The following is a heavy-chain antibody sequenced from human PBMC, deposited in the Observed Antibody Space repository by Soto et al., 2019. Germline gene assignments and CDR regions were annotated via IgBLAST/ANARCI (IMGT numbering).Heavy chain of an antibody. CDR1: GGXXXXHS. CDR2: IIPIFGTE. J-gene: IGHJ6*02. Sequence: KKPGSSVKXXXXXSGGXXXXHSINWVRQAPGQGPEWMGGIIPIFGTENYAQKFQGRVTITADESTSTAYMELSSLTSEDTALYYCSTSVYCSTTRCYYYYGLDVWGQGTTVIVSS. D-gene: IGHD2-2*01. V-gene: IGHV1-69*01. CDR3: STSVYCSTTRCYYYYGLDV.